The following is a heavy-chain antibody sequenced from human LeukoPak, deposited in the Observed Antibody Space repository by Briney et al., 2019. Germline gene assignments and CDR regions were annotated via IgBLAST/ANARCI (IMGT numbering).Heavy chain of an antibody. Sequence: GRSLRLSCAASGFTFSSYAMHWVRQAPGKGLEWVAVISYDGSNKYYADSVKGRITISRDNSKNTLYLQMNSLRAEDTAVYYCAREKWDSSYYFDYWGQGTLVTVSS. CDR3: AREKWDSSYYFDY. V-gene: IGHV3-30-3*01. CDR2: ISYDGSNK. D-gene: IGHD6-13*01. CDR1: GFTFSSYA. J-gene: IGHJ4*02.